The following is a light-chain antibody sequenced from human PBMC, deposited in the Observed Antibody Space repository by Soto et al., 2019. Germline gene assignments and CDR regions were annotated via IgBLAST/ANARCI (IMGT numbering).Light chain of an antibody. V-gene: IGKV3-11*01. Sequence: EIVLTQSPATLSLSPGERATLSCRASQSVSSFLAWYQQKPGQAPRLLIYDVSSRATGIPTRFSGSGSGTEFTLNISSLEPEDFAVYYCQQRINWPLTFGGGTNVEIK. CDR1: QSVSSF. CDR3: QQRINWPLT. CDR2: DVS. J-gene: IGKJ4*01.